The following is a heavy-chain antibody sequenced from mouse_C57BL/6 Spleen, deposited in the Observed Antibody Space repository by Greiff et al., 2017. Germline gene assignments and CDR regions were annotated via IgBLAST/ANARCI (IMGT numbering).Heavy chain of an antibody. CDR2: INPSTGGT. J-gene: IGHJ1*03. Sequence: VQLQQSGPELVKPGASVKISCKASGYSFTGYYMNWVKQSPEKSLEWIGEINPSTGGTTYNQKFKAKATLTVDKSSSTAYMQLKSLTSEDSAVYYYARFPYYYCSSYWYYEVWGTRTTVTVAS. D-gene: IGHD1-1*01. CDR1: GYSFTGYY. V-gene: IGHV1-42*01. CDR3: ARFPYYYCSSYWYYEV.